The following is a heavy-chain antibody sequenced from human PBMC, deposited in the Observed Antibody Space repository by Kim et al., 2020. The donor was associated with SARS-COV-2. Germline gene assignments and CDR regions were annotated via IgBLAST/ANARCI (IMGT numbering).Heavy chain of an antibody. Sequence: ADSVKGRFTISRHNSKNTLYLQMNSLRAEDTAVYYCARTSYSSSWYVVDYWGQGTLVTVSS. CDR3: ARTSYSSSWYVVDY. D-gene: IGHD6-13*01. J-gene: IGHJ4*02. V-gene: IGHV3-53*04.